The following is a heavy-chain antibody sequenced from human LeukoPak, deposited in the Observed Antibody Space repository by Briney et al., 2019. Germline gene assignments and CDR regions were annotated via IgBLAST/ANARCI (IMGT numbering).Heavy chain of an antibody. D-gene: IGHD6-19*01. CDR2: ISAYNGNT. CDR1: GYTFTSYG. Sequence: ASVKVSCKASGYTFTSYGISWVRQAPGQGLEWMGWISAYNGNTNYAQKLQGRVTMTTDTSTSTAYMELRSLRSDDTAVYYCARGPYSSGWYSHPFDYWGQGTLVTVSS. V-gene: IGHV1-18*01. CDR3: ARGPYSSGWYSHPFDY. J-gene: IGHJ4*02.